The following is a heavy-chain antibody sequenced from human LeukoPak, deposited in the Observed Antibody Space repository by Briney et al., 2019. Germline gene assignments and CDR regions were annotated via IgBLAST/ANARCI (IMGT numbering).Heavy chain of an antibody. Sequence: ASVKVSCTASGYTFTGYYMHWVRQAPGQGLEWMGRINPNSGGTNSAKKFQGRVTMTRDTSISTAYMELSSLTSDDTALYYCARAAGDGSTNYFDPWGQGTLVTVSS. CDR1: GYTFTGYY. D-gene: IGHD1-26*01. V-gene: IGHV1-2*06. CDR3: ARAAGDGSTNYFDP. CDR2: INPNSGGT. J-gene: IGHJ5*02.